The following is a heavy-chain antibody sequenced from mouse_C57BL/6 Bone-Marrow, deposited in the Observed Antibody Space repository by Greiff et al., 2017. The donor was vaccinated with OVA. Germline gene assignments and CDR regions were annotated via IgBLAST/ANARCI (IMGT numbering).Heavy chain of an antibody. J-gene: IGHJ4*01. D-gene: IGHD6-5*01. CDR2: ISSGGDYI. CDR3: TRPLYYYAMDY. Sequence: EVNLVESGEGLVKPGGSLKLSCAASGFTFSSYAMSWVRQTPEKRLEWVAYISSGGDYIYYADTVKGRFTISRDNARNTLYLQMSSLKSEDTAMYYCTRPLYYYAMDYWGQGTSVTVSS. CDR1: GFTFSSYA. V-gene: IGHV5-9-1*02.